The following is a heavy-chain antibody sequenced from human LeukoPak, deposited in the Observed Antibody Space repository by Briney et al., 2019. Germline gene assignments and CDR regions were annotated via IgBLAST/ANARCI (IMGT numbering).Heavy chain of an antibody. CDR3: AREDIVVVPAATRYYYYGMDV. CDR2: IYSGGST. Sequence: PGGSLRLFCAASGFTVSSNYMSWVRQAPGKGLEWVSVIYSGGSTYYADSVKGRFTISRDNSKNTLYLQMNSLRAEDTAVYYRAREDIVVVPAATRYYYYGMDVWGQGTTVTVSS. V-gene: IGHV3-53*01. D-gene: IGHD2-2*01. J-gene: IGHJ6*02. CDR1: GFTVSSNY.